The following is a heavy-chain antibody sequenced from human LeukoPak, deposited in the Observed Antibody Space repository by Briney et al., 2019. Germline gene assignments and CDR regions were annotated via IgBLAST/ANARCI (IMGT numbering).Heavy chain of an antibody. CDR3: AKAEI. V-gene: IGHV3-30*18. CDR1: GFTFSSYG. J-gene: IGHJ6*02. Sequence: GGSLRLSCAASGFTFSSYGMHWVRQAPGKGLEWVAVISYDGSSKYYADSVRGRFTISRDNSKNTLYLQMNSLRAEDTAVYYCAKAEIWGQGTTVTVSS. CDR2: ISYDGSSK.